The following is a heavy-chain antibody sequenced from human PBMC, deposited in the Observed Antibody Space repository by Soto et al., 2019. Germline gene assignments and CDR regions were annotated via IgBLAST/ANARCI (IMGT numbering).Heavy chain of an antibody. CDR2: IHYSGST. CDR3: AMSGGGSGWL. V-gene: IGHV4-61*01. D-gene: IGHD6-19*01. Sequence: QVQLQESGPGLVKPSETLSLTCSVSGGSVSSGTYYWSWSRQPPGKGLEWIAYIHYSGSTKYNPSLKSRVTISVDKSRNQVSLRITSVTAADKAVYYCAMSGGGSGWLGGQGTLVTVSS. J-gene: IGHJ4*02. CDR1: GGSVSSGTYY.